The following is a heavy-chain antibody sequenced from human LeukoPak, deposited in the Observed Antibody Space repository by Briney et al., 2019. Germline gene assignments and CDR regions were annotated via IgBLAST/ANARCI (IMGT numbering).Heavy chain of an antibody. V-gene: IGHV4-4*07. CDR1: GVYFSSSGCY. Sequence: SETLSLTCSVSGVYFSSSGCYWSWIRQPAGKGLEWIGRIYTSGSTNYNPSLKSRVTMSVDTSKNQFSLKLSSVTAADTAVYYCASGMVRGVYYYYYYMDVWGKGTTVTVSS. CDR3: ASGMVRGVYYYYYYMDV. CDR2: IYTSGST. D-gene: IGHD3-10*01. J-gene: IGHJ6*03.